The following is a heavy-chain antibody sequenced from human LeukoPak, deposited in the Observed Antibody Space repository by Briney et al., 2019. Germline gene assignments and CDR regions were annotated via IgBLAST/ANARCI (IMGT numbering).Heavy chain of an antibody. CDR2: ISSSGGYI. CDR3: ARLRDTVTSASDY. D-gene: IGHD4-17*01. CDR1: EFTFSSYS. J-gene: IGHJ4*02. V-gene: IGHV3-21*01. Sequence: GSLRLSCVASEFTFSSYSMNWVRQAPGKGLEWVSTISSSGGYIYYADSVKGRFTISRDTAKNSLYLQMNSLRVEDTAVYNCARLRDTVTSASDYWGQGTLVTVSS.